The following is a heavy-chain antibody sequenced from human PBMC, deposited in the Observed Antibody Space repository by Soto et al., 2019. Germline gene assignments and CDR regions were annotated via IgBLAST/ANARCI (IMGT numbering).Heavy chain of an antibody. CDR1: GGSISSYY. D-gene: IGHD4-17*01. CDR3: ARRYGDYFDY. CDR2: IYYSGST. Sequence: SETRSLTCTGSGGSISSYYWSWIRQPPGKGLEWIGYIYYSGSTNYNPSLKSRVTISVDTSKNQFSLKLSSVTAADTAVYYCARRYGDYFDYWGQGTLVTVSS. J-gene: IGHJ4*02. V-gene: IGHV4-59*08.